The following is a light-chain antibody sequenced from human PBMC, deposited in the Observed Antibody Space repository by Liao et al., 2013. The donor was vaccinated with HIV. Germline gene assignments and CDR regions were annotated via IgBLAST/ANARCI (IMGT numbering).Light chain of an antibody. Sequence: SYELSQPPSMSVSPGQTATITCAGDKLGDKYACWYQQKPGQSPLLVIYQDSKRPSGIPERFSGSNSDNTPTLTVSGTQAVDEADYFCLAWDGDTAVFGTGTRVTVL. CDR2: QDS. CDR1: KLGDKY. CDR3: LAWDGDTAV. J-gene: IGLJ1*01. V-gene: IGLV3-1*01.